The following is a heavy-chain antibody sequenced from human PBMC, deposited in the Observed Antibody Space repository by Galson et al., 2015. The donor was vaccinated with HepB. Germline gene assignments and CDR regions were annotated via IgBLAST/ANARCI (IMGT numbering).Heavy chain of an antibody. CDR3: ASGPIFAAAGKPLVRYYYYGMDV. CDR1: GFTFSSYA. J-gene: IGHJ6*02. V-gene: IGHV3-30-3*01. Sequence: SLRLSCAASGFTFSSYAMHWVRQAPGKGLEWVAVISYDGSNKYYADSVKGRFTISRDNSKNTLYLQMNSLRAEDAAVYYCASGPIFAAAGKPLVRYYYYGMDVWGQGTTVTVSS. D-gene: IGHD6-13*01. CDR2: ISYDGSNK.